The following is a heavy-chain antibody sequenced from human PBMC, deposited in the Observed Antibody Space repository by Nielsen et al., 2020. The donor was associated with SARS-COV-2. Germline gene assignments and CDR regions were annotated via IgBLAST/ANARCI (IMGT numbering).Heavy chain of an antibody. CDR2: MWYHGGDE. CDR1: GFTFRTSA. CDR3: ARDLTFGAYWFDP. J-gene: IGHJ5*02. Sequence: GESLKISCSASGFTFRTSAMHWVRQPPGKGLEWVAHMWYHGGDENYADSVRGRFTISRDLSKNTVYLQMSSLRVEDTAVYYCARDLTFGAYWFDPWSQGTLVTVSS. D-gene: IGHD3/OR15-3a*01. V-gene: IGHV3-33*08.